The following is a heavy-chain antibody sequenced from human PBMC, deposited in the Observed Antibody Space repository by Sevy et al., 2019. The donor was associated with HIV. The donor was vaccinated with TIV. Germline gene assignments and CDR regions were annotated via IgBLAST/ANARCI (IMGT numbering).Heavy chain of an antibody. V-gene: IGHV3-48*02. CDR2: ISTSSSTI. J-gene: IGHJ4*02. Sequence: GGSLRLSCAASGFSFSTYSMNWVRQAPGKGLEWVSYISTSSSTIYDAYSVKGRFTISRDNAKRSLYLQMNSLRDEDTAVYYCARVAAVASTLYYFDFWGQGTLVTVSS. CDR3: ARVAAVASTLYYFDF. CDR1: GFSFSTYS. D-gene: IGHD6-19*01.